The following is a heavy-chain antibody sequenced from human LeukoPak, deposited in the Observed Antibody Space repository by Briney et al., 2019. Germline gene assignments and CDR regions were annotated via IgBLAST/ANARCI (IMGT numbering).Heavy chain of an antibody. Sequence: GGSLRLSCAASGFTLSSYWMSWVRQAPGKGLEWVANIKKDGSEKYYVDAVKGRFTISRDNAKTSLYLQMNSLRAEDTAVYHCARDLSGIAGYTYGRGIDYWGQGTLVTVSS. CDR3: ARDLSGIAGYTYGRGIDY. V-gene: IGHV3-7*01. J-gene: IGHJ4*02. CDR2: IKKDGSEK. D-gene: IGHD5-18*01. CDR1: GFTLSSYW.